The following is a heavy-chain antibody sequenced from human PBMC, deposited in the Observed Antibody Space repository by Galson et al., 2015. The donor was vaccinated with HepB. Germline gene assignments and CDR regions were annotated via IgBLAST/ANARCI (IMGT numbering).Heavy chain of an antibody. Sequence: ETLSLTCTVSGGSISSSSYYWGWIRQPPGKGLEWIGSIYYSGSTYYNPSLKSRVTISVDTSKNQFSLKLSSVTAADTAVYYCARLGSQTRFYYYYYMDVWGKGTTVTVSS. CDR2: IYYSGST. D-gene: IGHD3-16*01. CDR3: ARLGSQTRFYYYYYMDV. CDR1: GGSISSSSYY. V-gene: IGHV4-39*01. J-gene: IGHJ6*03.